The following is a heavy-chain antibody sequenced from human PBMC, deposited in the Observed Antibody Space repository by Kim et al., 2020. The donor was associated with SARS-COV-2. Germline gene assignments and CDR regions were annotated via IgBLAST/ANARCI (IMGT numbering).Heavy chain of an antibody. V-gene: IGHV4-34*01. Sequence: NYNPSLKSRVTISVDTSKNQFSLKLSSVTAADTAVYYCARGGAVSLPDYWGQGTLVTVSS. CDR3: ARGGAVSLPDY. D-gene: IGHD4-4*01. J-gene: IGHJ4*02.